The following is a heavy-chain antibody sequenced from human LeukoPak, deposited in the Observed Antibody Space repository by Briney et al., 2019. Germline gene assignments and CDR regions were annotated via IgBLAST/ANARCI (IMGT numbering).Heavy chain of an antibody. CDR2: ISYDGSNK. CDR1: GFTFSSYG. J-gene: IGHJ6*02. D-gene: IGHD3-22*01. CDR3: ARSRGYYYDSSAPRIYGMDV. Sequence: GGSLRLSCAASGFTFSSYGMHWVRQAPGKGLEWVAVISYDGSNKYYADSVKGRFTISRDNSKNTLYLQMNSLRAEDTAVYYCARSRGYYYDSSAPRIYGMDVWGQGTTVTVSS. V-gene: IGHV3-30*03.